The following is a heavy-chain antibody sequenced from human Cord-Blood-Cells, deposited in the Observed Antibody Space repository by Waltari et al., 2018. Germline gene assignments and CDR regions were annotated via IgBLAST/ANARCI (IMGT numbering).Heavy chain of an antibody. D-gene: IGHD3-10*01. Sequence: QVQLQQWGAGLLKPSETLYLTCAVYGGALSGYYWSWIRQPPGKGLEWIGEINHSGSINYNPSLKSRVTISVDTSKNQFSLKLSSVTAADTAVYYCARGRGGDDSHDAFDIWGQGTMVTVSS. CDR2: INHSGSI. CDR1: GGALSGYY. J-gene: IGHJ3*02. V-gene: IGHV4-34*01. CDR3: ARGRGGDDSHDAFDI.